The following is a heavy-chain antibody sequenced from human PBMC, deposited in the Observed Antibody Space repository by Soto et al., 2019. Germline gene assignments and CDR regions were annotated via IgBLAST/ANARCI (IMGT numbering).Heavy chain of an antibody. J-gene: IGHJ4*02. CDR3: ARGYCSGGSCYLDY. CDR2: ISYDGSNK. CDR1: GFTFSSYA. D-gene: IGHD2-15*01. Sequence: QVQLVESGGGVVQPGRSLRLSCAASGFTFSSYAMHWVRQAPGKGLEWVAVISYDGSNKYYADSVKGRFTISRDNSKITLYLQMNSLRAEDTAVYYCARGYCSGGSCYLDYWGQGTLVTVSS. V-gene: IGHV3-30-3*01.